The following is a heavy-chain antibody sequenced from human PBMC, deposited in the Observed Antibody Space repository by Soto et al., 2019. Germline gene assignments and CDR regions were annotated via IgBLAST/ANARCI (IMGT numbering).Heavy chain of an antibody. CDR1: GFNFGSYG. CDR3: AKGLGNAKEV. Sequence: ESGGGLVQPGGSLRLSCSASGFNFGSYGMSWVRQAPGKGLEWVSGLTASGLNTYYTDSVKGRFTISRDNSRNTVYLQMSGLRVEDTAVFHCAKGLGNAKEVWGPGTTVTVSS. CDR2: LTASGLNT. V-gene: IGHV3-23*01. D-gene: IGHD2-8*01. J-gene: IGHJ6*02.